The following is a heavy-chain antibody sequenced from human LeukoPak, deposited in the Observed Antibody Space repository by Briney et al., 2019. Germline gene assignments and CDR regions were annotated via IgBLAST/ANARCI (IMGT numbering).Heavy chain of an antibody. CDR1: GFTFSDYW. CDR2: IKQDGSEK. D-gene: IGHD5-18*01. V-gene: IGHV3-7*01. J-gene: IGHJ4*02. CDR3: ARVGYSREDY. Sequence: GGSLRLSCAASGFTFSDYWMSWVRQAPGKGLEWVANIKQDGSEKYYVDSVKGRFTISRDNAKNSLYLQMNSLRAEDTAVYYCARVGYSREDYWGQGTLVTVSS.